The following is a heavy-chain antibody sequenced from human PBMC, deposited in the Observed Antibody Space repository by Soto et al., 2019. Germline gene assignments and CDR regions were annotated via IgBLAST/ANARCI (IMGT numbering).Heavy chain of an antibody. CDR1: GGSISGCGYS. V-gene: IGHV4-30-2*01. CDR3: ASAGGLGAVAADY. J-gene: IGHJ4*02. Sequence: QLKLQESGSGLVKPSQTLSLTCAVSGGSISGCGYSLSWILQPPGKGREWVGSIYHSGSTYCNPSTNSRVTLSVDRSNNQFSLKLSSVTAAETAVYYCASAGGLGAVAADYWGQGTLVTVAS. CDR2: IYHSGST. D-gene: IGHD6-19*01.